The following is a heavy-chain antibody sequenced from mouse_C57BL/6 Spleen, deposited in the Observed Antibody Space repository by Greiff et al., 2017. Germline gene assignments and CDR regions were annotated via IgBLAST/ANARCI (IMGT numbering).Heavy chain of an antibody. D-gene: IGHD1-1*01. Sequence: QVQLQQSGAELVRPGASVTLSCKASGYTFTDYEMHWVKQTPVHGLEWIGAIDPETGGTAYNQKFKGKAILTADKSSSTAYMELRSLTSEDSAVXYCARGDLYYGSSYPDYWGQGTTLTVS. J-gene: IGHJ2*01. CDR1: GYTFTDYE. CDR3: ARGDLYYGSSYPDY. V-gene: IGHV1-15*01. CDR2: IDPETGGT.